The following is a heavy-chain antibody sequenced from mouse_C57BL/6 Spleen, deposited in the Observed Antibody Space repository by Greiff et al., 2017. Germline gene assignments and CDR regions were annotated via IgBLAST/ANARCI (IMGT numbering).Heavy chain of an antibody. Sequence: QVQLQQSGAELVKPGASVKMSCKASGYTFTTYPIEWMKQNHGKSLEWIGNFHPYNDDTKYNEKFKGKATLTVEKSSSTVYLELSRLTSDDSAVYYCARGTYYYGSSYDYFDYWGQGTTLTVSS. CDR2: FHPYNDDT. D-gene: IGHD1-1*01. V-gene: IGHV1-47*01. CDR3: ARGTYYYGSSYDYFDY. J-gene: IGHJ2*01. CDR1: GYTFTTYP.